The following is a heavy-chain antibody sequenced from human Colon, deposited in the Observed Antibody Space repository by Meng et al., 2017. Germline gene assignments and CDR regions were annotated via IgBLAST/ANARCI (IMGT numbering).Heavy chain of an antibody. J-gene: IGHJ2*01. CDR1: GGSVSSGGYY. CDR3: AGARATVTTLEPFNL. CDR2: IFYTGST. Sequence: PGLCNPSHTLSLTVTVSGGSVSSGGYYWRWLRQRPGKGLEYLGYIFYTGSTYSSPSLKSRLTFSLDTSKNQFSLKLDFATAADTAVYYCAGARATVTTLEPFNLWGRGTLVTVSS. V-gene: IGHV4-31*03. D-gene: IGHD4-17*01.